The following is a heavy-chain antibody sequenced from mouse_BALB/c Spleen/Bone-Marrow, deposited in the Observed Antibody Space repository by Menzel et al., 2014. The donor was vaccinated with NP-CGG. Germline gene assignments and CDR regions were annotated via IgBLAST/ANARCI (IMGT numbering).Heavy chain of an antibody. V-gene: IGHV5-17*02. J-gene: IGHJ2*01. CDR3: ARERTGFDY. CDR2: ISSGSSII. D-gene: IGHD4-1*01. Sequence: DVKLQESGGGLVQPGGSRKLSCAASGFTFSYFGMHWVRQAPEKGLEWVAYISSGSSIIYYADTVKGRFTISRDNPKNTLFLLMTSLRSEDTAMYYCARERTGFDYWGQGTTLTVSS. CDR1: GFTFSYFG.